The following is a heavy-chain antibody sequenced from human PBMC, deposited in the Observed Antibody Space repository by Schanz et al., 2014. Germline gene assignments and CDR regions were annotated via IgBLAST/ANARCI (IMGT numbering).Heavy chain of an antibody. V-gene: IGHV1-18*04. CDR3: ARGGGPEDVFDI. D-gene: IGHD5-12*01. J-gene: IGHJ3*02. CDR2: INAGTGNT. CDR1: GYTFINYG. Sequence: QVQLVQSGAEVKKPGASVKVSCKASGYTFINYGISWVRQAPGQGLEWMGWINAGTGNTEYSQKFQGRVTITRDTLASTAYMEVSSLRSEDTAVYYCARGGGPEDVFDIWGQGTILTVSS.